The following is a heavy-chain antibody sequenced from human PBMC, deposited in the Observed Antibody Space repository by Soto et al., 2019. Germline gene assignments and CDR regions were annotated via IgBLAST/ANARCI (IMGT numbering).Heavy chain of an antibody. J-gene: IGHJ5*02. Sequence: PGESLKISCKGSGYSFTSYWISWVRQMPGKGLEWMGRIDPSDSYNNYSPSFQGHITISADKSISTAYLQWSSLKASDTAMYYCARPYCSSTSCYTNNWFDPWGQGTLVTVSS. CDR1: GYSFTSYW. CDR3: ARPYCSSTSCYTNNWFDP. CDR2: IDPSDSYN. V-gene: IGHV5-10-1*01. D-gene: IGHD2-2*02.